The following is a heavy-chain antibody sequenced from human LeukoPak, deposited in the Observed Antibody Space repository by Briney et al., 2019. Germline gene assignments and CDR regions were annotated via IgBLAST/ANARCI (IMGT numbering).Heavy chain of an antibody. CDR2: IYYSGST. V-gene: IGHV4-39*01. CDR3: ARHYSTSLVYRFDP. CDR1: GGSISSSSYY. Sequence: PSEILSLTCTVSGGSISSSSYYWDWIRQPPGKGLEWIGSIYYSGSTYYNPSLKSRVTISVDTSKNQFSLKLSSVTAADTAVYYCARHYSTSLVYRFDPWGQGTLVTVSS. D-gene: IGHD6-6*01. J-gene: IGHJ5*02.